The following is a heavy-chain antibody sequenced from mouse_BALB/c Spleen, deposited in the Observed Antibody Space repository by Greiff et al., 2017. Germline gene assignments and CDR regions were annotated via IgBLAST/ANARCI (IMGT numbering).Heavy chain of an antibody. Sequence: EVQRVESGGGLVQPGGSLKLSCAASGFTFSSYGMFWVRQTPDKRLELVATINSNGGSTYYPDSVKGRFTISRDNAKNTLYLQMSSLKSEDTAMYYCARDGDGNPFDYWGQGTTLTVSS. J-gene: IGHJ2*01. CDR3: ARDGDGNPFDY. D-gene: IGHD2-1*01. CDR2: INSNGGST. V-gene: IGHV5-6-3*01. CDR1: GFTFSSYG.